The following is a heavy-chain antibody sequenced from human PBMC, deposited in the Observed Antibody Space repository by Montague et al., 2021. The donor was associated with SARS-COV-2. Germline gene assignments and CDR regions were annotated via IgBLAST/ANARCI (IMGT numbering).Heavy chain of an antibody. D-gene: IGHD6-19*01. Sequence: SETLSLTCTVSGGSISSSTYYWAGIRQPPGKGLEWIGSMYYRGSTYYNPSLKSRVFISVDTTKKQLSLTLTSVTAADTAVYYCATQEDPSGWIPGPFDFWGQGTLLSVSS. CDR3: ATQEDPSGWIPGPFDF. CDR1: GGSISSSTYY. V-gene: IGHV4-39*01. CDR2: MYYRGST. J-gene: IGHJ4*02.